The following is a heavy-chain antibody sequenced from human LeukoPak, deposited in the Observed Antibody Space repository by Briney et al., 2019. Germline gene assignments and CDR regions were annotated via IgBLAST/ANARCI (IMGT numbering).Heavy chain of an antibody. J-gene: IGHJ3*02. Sequence: ASVKVSCKASGYTFTSYGISWVRQAPGQGLEWMGWISAYNGNTNYAQKLQGRVTMTTDTSTSTAYMELRSLRSDDTAVYYCARVRAAAMRRLPDAFDIWGQGTMVTVSS. CDR3: ARVRAAAMRRLPDAFDI. CDR1: GYTFTSYG. D-gene: IGHD6-13*01. CDR2: ISAYNGNT. V-gene: IGHV1-18*01.